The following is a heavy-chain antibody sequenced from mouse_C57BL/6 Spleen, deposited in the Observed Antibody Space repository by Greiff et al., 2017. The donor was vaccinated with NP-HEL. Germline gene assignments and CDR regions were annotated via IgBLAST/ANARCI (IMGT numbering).Heavy chain of an antibody. Sequence: VQLQQSGAELVRPGTSVKMSCKASGYTFTNYWIGWAKQRPGHGLEWIGDIYPGGGYTNYNEKFKGKATLTADKSSSTAYMQFSSLTSEDSAIYYCARGGTGHFDYWGQGTTLTVSS. V-gene: IGHV1-63*01. CDR1: GYTFTNYW. J-gene: IGHJ2*01. CDR3: ARGGTGHFDY. D-gene: IGHD4-1*01. CDR2: IYPGGGYT.